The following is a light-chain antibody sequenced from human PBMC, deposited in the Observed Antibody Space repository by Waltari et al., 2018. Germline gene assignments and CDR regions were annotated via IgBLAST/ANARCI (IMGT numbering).Light chain of an antibody. CDR2: DAS. CDR3: QQYKSWPLT. CDR1: QSVSSN. V-gene: IGKV3-15*01. J-gene: IGKJ4*01. Sequence: EIVMTQFPATLSVSQGDRATLSCRASQSVSSNLAWYRQKPGQAPRLLIFDASTRANGIPARFSGSGSGTEFTLIISSLQSEDFAVYYCQQYKSWPLTFGGGTKVEIK.